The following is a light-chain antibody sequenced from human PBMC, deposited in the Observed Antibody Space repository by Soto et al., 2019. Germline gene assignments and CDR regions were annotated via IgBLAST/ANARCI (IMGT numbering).Light chain of an antibody. J-gene: IGLJ3*02. CDR1: SSDVGGFDF. CDR2: QVT. V-gene: IGLV2-14*01. CDR3: SSFTDRSTLV. Sequence: QSALTQPASVSGSLGQSITIPCTGTSSDVGGFDFVSWYQQHPGKAPKLIIFQVTNRPSGVSHRFSGSKSGNTASLTISALQAEDEADYFCSSFTDRSTLVFGGGTMLTVL.